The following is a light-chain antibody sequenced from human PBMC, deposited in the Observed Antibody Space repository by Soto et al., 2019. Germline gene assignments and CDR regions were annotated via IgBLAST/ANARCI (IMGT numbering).Light chain of an antibody. CDR2: DNN. CDR3: GTWDSSLSAVV. V-gene: IGLV1-51*01. Sequence: QSVLTQPPSVSAAPGQKVTISCSGSSSNIGNNYVSWYQQLPGTAPKLLIYDNNKRPSGMTDRFSGSKSGTSATLGITGLQTGDEADYYCGTWDSSLSAVVFGGVTKLTVL. CDR1: SSNIGNNY. J-gene: IGLJ2*01.